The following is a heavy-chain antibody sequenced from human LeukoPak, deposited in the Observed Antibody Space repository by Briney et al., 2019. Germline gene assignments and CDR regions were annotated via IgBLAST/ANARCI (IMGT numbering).Heavy chain of an antibody. J-gene: IGHJ4*02. D-gene: IGHD6-13*01. CDR2: ISGSGGTA. Sequence: PGGSLRLSCAASGFTVSNSYMSWVRQAPGKGLEWVSAISGSGGTAYYADSVKGRFTISRDNSKNTLYLQMNSLRAEDTAVYYCARVDSSSWYYFDYWGQGTLVTVSS. CDR3: ARVDSSSWYYFDY. CDR1: GFTVSNSY. V-gene: IGHV3-23*01.